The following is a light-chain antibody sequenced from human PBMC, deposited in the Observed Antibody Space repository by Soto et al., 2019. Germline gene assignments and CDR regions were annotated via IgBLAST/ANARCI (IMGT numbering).Light chain of an antibody. CDR3: QQGSNWPLT. Sequence: EIVLTQSPATVSLSPGERVTLSCRASQSVSSSLGWYQQKPGQAPRLLIYDASNGATGIPARFSGSGSGTDFTLTISSLEPEDFAVYYCQQGSNWPLTFGQGTKVDIK. J-gene: IGKJ1*01. CDR1: QSVSSS. CDR2: DAS. V-gene: IGKV3-11*01.